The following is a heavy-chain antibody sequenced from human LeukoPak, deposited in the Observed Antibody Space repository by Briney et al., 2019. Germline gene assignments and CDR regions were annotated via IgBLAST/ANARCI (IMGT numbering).Heavy chain of an antibody. D-gene: IGHD6-19*01. V-gene: IGHV3-21*01. CDR1: GFTFSSYS. J-gene: IGHJ3*02. Sequence: PGGSLRLACAASGFTFSSYSMNWVRQAPGKGLEWVSSISSSSSYIYYADSVKGRFAISRDNAKNSLYLQMNSLRDEDTAVYYCASEQPPHSSGWSRGAFDIWGQGTMVTVSS. CDR2: ISSSSSYI. CDR3: ASEQPPHSSGWSRGAFDI.